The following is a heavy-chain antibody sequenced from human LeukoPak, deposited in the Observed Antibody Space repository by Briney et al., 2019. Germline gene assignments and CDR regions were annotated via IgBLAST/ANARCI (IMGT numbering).Heavy chain of an antibody. CDR2: ISSSSSTI. CDR3: ARVRYYDFWSGNHYFDY. J-gene: IGHJ4*02. CDR1: GFTFSSYS. V-gene: IGHV3-48*01. Sequence: GGPLRLSCAASGFTFSSYSMNWVRQAPGKGLEWVSYISSSSSTIYYADSVKGRFTISRDNAKNSLYLQMNSLRAEDTAVYYCARVRYYDFWSGNHYFDYWGQGTLVTVSS. D-gene: IGHD3-3*01.